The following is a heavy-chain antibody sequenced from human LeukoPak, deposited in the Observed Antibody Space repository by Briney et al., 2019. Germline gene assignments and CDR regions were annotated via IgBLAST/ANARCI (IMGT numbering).Heavy chain of an antibody. Sequence: GGSLRLSCAASGFTFSSYSMNWVRQAPGKGLEWVSSISSSSSYIYYADSVKGRFTISGDNAKNSLYLQMNSLRAEDTAVYYCASGDSSGYYTACDYWGQGTLVTVSS. CDR2: ISSSSSYI. CDR1: GFTFSSYS. V-gene: IGHV3-21*01. CDR3: ASGDSSGYYTACDY. J-gene: IGHJ4*02. D-gene: IGHD3-22*01.